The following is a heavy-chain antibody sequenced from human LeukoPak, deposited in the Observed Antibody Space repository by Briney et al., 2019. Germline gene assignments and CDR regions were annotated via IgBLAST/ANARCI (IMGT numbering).Heavy chain of an antibody. V-gene: IGHV1-46*01. CDR1: GYTFTSYY. Sequence: ASVKVSCKASGYTFTSYYMHWVRQAPGQGLEWMGIINPSGGSTSYAQKFQGRVTMTTDTSTSTAYMELRSLRSDDTAVYYCASFSSSWYKYAFDIWGQGTMVTVSS. D-gene: IGHD6-13*01. CDR2: INPSGGST. CDR3: ASFSSSWYKYAFDI. J-gene: IGHJ3*02.